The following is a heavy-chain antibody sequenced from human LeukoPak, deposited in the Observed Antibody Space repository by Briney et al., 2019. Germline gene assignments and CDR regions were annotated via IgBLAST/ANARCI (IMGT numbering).Heavy chain of an antibody. CDR2: IKHDGSEQ. Sequence: GGSLRLSCAASGFTFTTYWMSWMRQAPGKGLQWVANIKHDGSEQYYVDSVKGRFTISRDNAKNSLFLQMNSLGVEDTAVYYCKSGGAAPGSFDYWGHGALVTVSS. D-gene: IGHD1-26*01. CDR3: KSGGAAPGSFDY. V-gene: IGHV3-7*01. J-gene: IGHJ4*01. CDR1: GFTFTTYW.